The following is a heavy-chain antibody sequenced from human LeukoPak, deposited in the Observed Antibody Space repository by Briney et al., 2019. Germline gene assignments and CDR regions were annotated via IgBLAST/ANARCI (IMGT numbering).Heavy chain of an antibody. CDR1: GFTFSSYV. CDR2: IWYDGSNK. V-gene: IGHV3-33*01. J-gene: IGHJ4*02. Sequence: GGSLRLSCAASGFTFSSYVMHWVRQAPGKGLEWVAVIWYDGSNKYYADSVKGRFTISRDNSKNTLYLQMNSLRAEDTAVYYCARDRGYSSSFEFDYWGQGTLVTVSS. D-gene: IGHD6-6*01. CDR3: ARDRGYSSSFEFDY.